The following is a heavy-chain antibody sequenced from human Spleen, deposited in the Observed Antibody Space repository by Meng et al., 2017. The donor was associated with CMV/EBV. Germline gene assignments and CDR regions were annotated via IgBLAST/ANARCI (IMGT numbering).Heavy chain of an antibody. CDR3: ARDFVGYSSSWYGGEVDYYYYGMDV. V-gene: IGHV3-30-3*01. Sequence: GESLKISCAASGFTFRSYAMHWVRQAPGKGLEWVAAISDDGSNKYSADSVKGRFTISRDNAKNSLYLQMNSLRAEDTAVYYCARDFVGYSSSWYGGEVDYYYYGMDVWGQGTTVTVSS. J-gene: IGHJ6*02. CDR2: ISDDGSNK. CDR1: GFTFRSYA. D-gene: IGHD6-13*01.